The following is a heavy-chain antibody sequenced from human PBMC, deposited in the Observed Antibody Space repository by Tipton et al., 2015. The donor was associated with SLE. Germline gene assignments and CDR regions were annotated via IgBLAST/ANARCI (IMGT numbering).Heavy chain of an antibody. D-gene: IGHD1-14*01. J-gene: IGHJ4*02. CDR1: GFTFNSYA. Sequence: SLRLSCAASGFTFNSYAMHWVRQAPGRGLGWVAVISYDSISKYSADSVRGRFTIPRDDSKNTLYLQMNSLRTDDTAVYYCARDPEGNSNHLDKWGQGTLVTVSS. V-gene: IGHV3-30*04. CDR2: ISYDSISK. CDR3: ARDPEGNSNHLDK.